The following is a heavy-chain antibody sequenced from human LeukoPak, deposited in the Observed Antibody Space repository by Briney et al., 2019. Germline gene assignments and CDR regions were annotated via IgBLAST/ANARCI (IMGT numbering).Heavy chain of an antibody. Sequence: ASVKVSCKASGYTFTSYYMHWVRQAPGQGLEWMGIINPSGGSTSYAQKFQGRVTMTRNTSISTAYMELSSLRSEDTAVYYCARVDGSGGPVGYWGQGTLVTVSS. D-gene: IGHD3-10*01. J-gene: IGHJ4*02. CDR1: GYTFTSYY. CDR2: INPSGGST. CDR3: ARVDGSGGPVGY. V-gene: IGHV1-46*01.